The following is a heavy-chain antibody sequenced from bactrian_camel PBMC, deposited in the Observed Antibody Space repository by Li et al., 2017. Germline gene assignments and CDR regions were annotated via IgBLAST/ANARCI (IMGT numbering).Heavy chain of an antibody. CDR1: GFTVSSVY. CDR3: AATGTWYWDFGY. Sequence: QLVESGGGLVQPGGSLRLSCASGFTVSSVYMTWVRQAPGKGLEWVSAIHAGGGTTYYAESVKGRFTISKDNAKNTLYLQMNSLKPEDTAVYYCAATGTWYWDFGYWGQGTQVTVS. V-gene: IGHV3S28*01. CDR2: IHAGGGTT. D-gene: IGHD6*01. J-gene: IGHJ6*01.